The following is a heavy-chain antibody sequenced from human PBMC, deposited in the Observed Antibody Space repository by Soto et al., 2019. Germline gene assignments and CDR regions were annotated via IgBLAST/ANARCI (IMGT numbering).Heavy chain of an antibody. J-gene: IGHJ6*02. D-gene: IGHD2-8*02. V-gene: IGHV1-69*13. CDR1: GGTFSSYA. CDR3: ARDTRGKDYYYYGMDV. CDR2: IIPIFGTA. Sequence: SVKVSCKASGGTFSSYAISWVRQAPGQGLEWMGGIIPIFGTANYAQKFQGRVTITADESTSTAYMELSSLRSEDTAVYYCARDTRGKDYYYYGMDVWGQGTTVTVSS.